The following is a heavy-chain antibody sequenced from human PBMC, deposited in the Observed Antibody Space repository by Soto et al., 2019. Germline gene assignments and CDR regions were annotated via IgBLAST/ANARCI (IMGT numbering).Heavy chain of an antibody. V-gene: IGHV1-69*01. Sequence: QVRLVQAGAEVKKPGSSVKVSCKASGGTFSNYVITWLRLAPGQGIEWLGGSIPVFGTVNYAQKVQGRVTITADESTSTAYMELNRLRSEDTAVYYCARDNPYTNSFGNWFDPWGQGTLVIVS. J-gene: IGHJ5*02. D-gene: IGHD6-13*01. CDR1: GGTFSNYV. CDR2: SIPVFGTV. CDR3: ARDNPYTNSFGNWFDP.